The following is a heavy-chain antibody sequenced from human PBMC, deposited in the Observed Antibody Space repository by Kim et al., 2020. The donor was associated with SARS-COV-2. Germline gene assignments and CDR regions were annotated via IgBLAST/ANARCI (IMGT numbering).Heavy chain of an antibody. CDR3: ASGATMVRGVNLNYYYGMDV. J-gene: IGHJ6*02. CDR1: GGTFSSYA. D-gene: IGHD3-10*01. V-gene: IGHV1-69*13. Sequence: SVKVSCKASGGTFSSYAISWVRQAPGQGLEWMGGIIPIFGTANYAQKFQGRVTITADESTSTAYMELSSLRSEDTAVYYCASGATMVRGVNLNYYYGMDVWGQGTTVTVSS. CDR2: IIPIFGTA.